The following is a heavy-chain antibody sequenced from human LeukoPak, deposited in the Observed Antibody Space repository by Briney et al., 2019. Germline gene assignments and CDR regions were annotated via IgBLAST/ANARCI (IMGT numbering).Heavy chain of an antibody. Sequence: GGSLRLSCAASGFTFSGYAMSWVRQAPGKGLEWVSAISGSGGSTYYADSVKGRFTISRDNSKNTLYLQMNSLRAEDTAVYYCAKFPSSSWYIFSVYWGQGTLVTVSS. CDR3: AKFPSSSWYIFSVY. J-gene: IGHJ4*02. D-gene: IGHD6-13*01. CDR1: GFTFSGYA. V-gene: IGHV3-23*01. CDR2: ISGSGGST.